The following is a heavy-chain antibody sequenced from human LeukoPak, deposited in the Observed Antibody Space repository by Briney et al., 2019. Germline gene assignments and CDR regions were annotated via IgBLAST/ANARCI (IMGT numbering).Heavy chain of an antibody. D-gene: IGHD3-3*01. V-gene: IGHV3-11*01. J-gene: IGHJ5*02. CDR3: ARDARRFLESNWFDP. CDR1: GFTFSDYY. CDR2: ISSRGSTI. Sequence: GGSLRLSCAASGFTFSDYYMSWIRQAPGKGLEWVSYISSRGSTIYYADSVKGRFTISRDNAKNSLYLQMNSLRAEDTAVYYCARDARRFLESNWFDPWGQGTLVTVSS.